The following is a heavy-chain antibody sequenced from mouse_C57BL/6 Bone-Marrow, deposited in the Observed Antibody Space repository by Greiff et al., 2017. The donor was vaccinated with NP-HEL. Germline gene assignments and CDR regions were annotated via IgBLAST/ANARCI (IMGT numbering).Heavy chain of an antibody. CDR1: GFTFSSYA. V-gene: IGHV5-4*01. J-gene: IGHJ4*01. CDR3: ARDHRGSQAMDY. Sequence: EVKVVESGGGLVKPGGSLKLSCAASGFTFSSYAMSWVRQTPEKRLEWVATISDGGSYTYYPDNVKGRFTISRDNAKNNLYLQMSHLKSEDTAMYYCARDHRGSQAMDYWGQGTSVTVSS. CDR2: ISDGGSYT.